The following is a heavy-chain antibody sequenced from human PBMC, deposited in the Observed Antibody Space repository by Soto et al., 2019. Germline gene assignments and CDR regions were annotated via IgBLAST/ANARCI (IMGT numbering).Heavy chain of an antibody. CDR1: GGTLSSYA. D-gene: IGHD3-9*01. J-gene: IGHJ6*02. CDR2: IIPIFGTA. CDR3: ARGILTGYQYYYYYGMDV. Sequence: QVQLVQSGAEVKKPGSSVKVSCKASGGTLSSYAISWVRQAPGQGLEWMGGIIPIFGTANYAQKFQGRVTITADESTSTAYMELSSLRSEDTAVYYCARGILTGYQYYYYYGMDVWGQGTTVTVSS. V-gene: IGHV1-69*01.